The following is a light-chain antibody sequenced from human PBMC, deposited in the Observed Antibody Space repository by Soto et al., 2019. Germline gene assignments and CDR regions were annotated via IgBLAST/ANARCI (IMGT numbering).Light chain of an antibody. J-gene: IGKJ2*01. CDR2: KVS. Sequence: DVVMTQTPLSSTVTLGQPASISCSSSQSLVYSDGNTYLSWLQQRPGQPPRLLIYKVSNRFSGVPDRFSGSGAGTDFTLPISRVEAEDVAIYSCMQTTHLPHTFGQGTKLEIK. V-gene: IGKV2-24*01. CDR1: QSLVYSDGNTY. CDR3: MQTTHLPHT.